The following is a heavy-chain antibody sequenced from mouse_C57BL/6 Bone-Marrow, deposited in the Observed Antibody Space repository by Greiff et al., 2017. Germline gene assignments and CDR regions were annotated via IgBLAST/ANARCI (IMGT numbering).Heavy chain of an antibody. CDR1: GFNIKDSY. CDR2: IDPEDGDT. V-gene: IGHV14-1*01. J-gene: IGHJ3*01. D-gene: IGHD2-1*01. Sequence: VQLQQSGAELVRPGASVKLSCTASGFNIKDSYMHWVKQRPEQGLEWIGRIDPEDGDTEYAPKFQGKATMTADTSSNTAYLQLSSLTSEDTAVYYCTTCYGNYAGFAYWGQGTLVSVSA. CDR3: TTCYGNYAGFAY.